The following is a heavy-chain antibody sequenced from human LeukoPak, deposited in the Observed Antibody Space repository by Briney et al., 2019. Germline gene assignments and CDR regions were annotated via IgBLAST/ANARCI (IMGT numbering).Heavy chain of an antibody. CDR3: ARVRYYDSSGNDAFDI. CDR1: GYTFTSYG. J-gene: IGHJ3*02. D-gene: IGHD3-22*01. V-gene: IGHV1-18*01. CDR2: ISAYNGNT. Sequence: ASVKVSCKASGYTFTSYGISWVRQAPGQGLEWMGWISAYNGNTNYAQKLQGRVTMTTDTSTSTAYMELRGLRSDDTAVYYCARVRYYDSSGNDAFDIWGQGTMVTVSS.